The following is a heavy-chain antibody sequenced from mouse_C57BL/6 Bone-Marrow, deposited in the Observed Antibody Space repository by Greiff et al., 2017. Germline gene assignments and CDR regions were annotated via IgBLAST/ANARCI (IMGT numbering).Heavy chain of an antibody. CDR2: IDPSDSYT. V-gene: IGHV1-69*01. Sequence: VKLQESGAELARPGASVKLSCKASGYTFTSYGISWVKQRTGQGLEWIGEIDPSDSYTNYNQKFKGKSTLTVDKSSSTAYMQLSSLTSEDSAVYYCARWPFFDYWGQGTTRTVAS. J-gene: IGHJ2*01. CDR3: ARWPFFDY. CDR1: GYTFTSYG.